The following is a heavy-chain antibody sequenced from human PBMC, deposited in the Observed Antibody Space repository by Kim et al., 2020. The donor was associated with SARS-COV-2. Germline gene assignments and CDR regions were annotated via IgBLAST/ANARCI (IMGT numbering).Heavy chain of an antibody. V-gene: IGHV1-69*04. D-gene: IGHD3-22*01. CDR2: IIPILGIA. J-gene: IGHJ6*03. Sequence: SVKVSCKASGGTFSSYAISWVRQAPGQGLEWMGRIIPILGIANYAQKFQGRVTITADKSTSTAYMELSSLRSEDTAVYYCARDVDYYDSSGYYYSEDWG. CDR3: ARDVDYYDSSGYYYSED. CDR1: GGTFSSYA.